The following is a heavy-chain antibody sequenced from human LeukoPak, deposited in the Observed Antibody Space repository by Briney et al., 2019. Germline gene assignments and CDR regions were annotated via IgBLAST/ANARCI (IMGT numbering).Heavy chain of an antibody. CDR2: IWYDGSNK. V-gene: IGHV3-33*01. Sequence: PGGSLRLSCAVSGFTFSSYGMHWVRQAPGKGLEWVAVIWYDGSNKYYADSVKGRFTISRDDSKNTLYLQMNSLRAEDTAVYYCARDGALGSRRFNFDQWDQGTLVTVSS. J-gene: IGHJ4*02. CDR3: ARDGALGSRRFNFDQ. CDR1: GFTFSSYG. D-gene: IGHD1-26*01.